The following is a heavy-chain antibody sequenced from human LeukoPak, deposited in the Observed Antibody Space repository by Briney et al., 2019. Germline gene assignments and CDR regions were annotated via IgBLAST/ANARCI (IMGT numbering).Heavy chain of an antibody. Sequence: GGSLRLSCSASGYTFEDYGMHWIRQAPGKGLEWVSSISWSSGTTAYADSVKGRFTISRDNAKNSLYLQMKSLRAEDTALYYCAKGSTFSYSSTWCDYWGQGTLVTVSS. CDR1: GYTFEDYG. CDR3: AKGSTFSYSSTWCDY. CDR2: ISWSSGTT. D-gene: IGHD6-13*01. V-gene: IGHV3-9*01. J-gene: IGHJ4*02.